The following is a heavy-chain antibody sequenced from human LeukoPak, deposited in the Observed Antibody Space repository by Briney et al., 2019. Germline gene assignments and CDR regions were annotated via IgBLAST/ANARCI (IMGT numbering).Heavy chain of an antibody. Sequence: PGGSLRLSCAASVFTFSSYAMSWVRQAPGKGLEWVSAISGSGGSTYYADSVKGRFTISRDNSKNTLYLQMNSLRAEDTAVYYCAKDGPIVVVPAAIVLDAFDIWGQGTMVTVSS. V-gene: IGHV3-23*01. D-gene: IGHD2-2*02. CDR3: AKDGPIVVVPAAIVLDAFDI. CDR2: ISGSGGST. CDR1: VFTFSSYA. J-gene: IGHJ3*02.